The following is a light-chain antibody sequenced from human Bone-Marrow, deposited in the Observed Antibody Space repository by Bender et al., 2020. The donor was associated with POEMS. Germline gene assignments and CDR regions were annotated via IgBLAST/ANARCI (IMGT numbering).Light chain of an antibody. Sequence: QSVLTQPPSVSAAAGQKVTISCSGSSSNIGNNHVSWYQQLPETAPKLLICDTNKRPSGIPDRFSGSKSGTSATLDITGLRTGDEADYCGATWDTSLTAAYVFGTGTTVTVL. J-gene: IGLJ1*01. V-gene: IGLV1-51*01. CDR1: SSNIGNNH. CDR2: DTN. CDR3: ATWDTSLTAAYV.